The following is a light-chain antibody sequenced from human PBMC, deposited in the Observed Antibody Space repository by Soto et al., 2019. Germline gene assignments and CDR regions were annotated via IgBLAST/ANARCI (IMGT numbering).Light chain of an antibody. Sequence: QSVLTQPPSASGTPGQRVTLSCSGSSSNMGTNTVNWYQHLPGTAPKLLMYSDNQRPSGVPDRFSGSKSGTSASLAITGLQSEDVADYYCAAWDGSLNHILFGGGTQLTVL. V-gene: IGLV1-44*01. J-gene: IGLJ2*01. CDR3: AAWDGSLNHIL. CDR2: SDN. CDR1: SSNMGTNT.